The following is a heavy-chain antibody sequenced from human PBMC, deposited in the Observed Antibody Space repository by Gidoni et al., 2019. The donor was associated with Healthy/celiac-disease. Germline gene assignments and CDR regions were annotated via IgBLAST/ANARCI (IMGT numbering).Heavy chain of an antibody. V-gene: IGHV3-30-3*01. CDR3: ARGGGRWDYFDY. J-gene: IGHJ4*02. CDR1: GFTFSSYA. D-gene: IGHD3-16*01. CDR2: ISYDGSNQ. Sequence: QVQLVESGGGVVQPGRSLRLSCAASGFTFSSYAMHWVRQAPGKGLEWVAVISYDGSNQYYADSVKGRFTISRDNSKNTLYLQRNSLRAEDTAVYYCARGGGRWDYFDYWGQGTLVTVSS.